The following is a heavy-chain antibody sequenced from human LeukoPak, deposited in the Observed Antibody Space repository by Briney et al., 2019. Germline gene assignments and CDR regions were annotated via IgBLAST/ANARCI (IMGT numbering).Heavy chain of an antibody. CDR3: TTVLLFGETRFHY. V-gene: IGHV3-43D*03. Sequence: PGGSLRLSCAASGFTFDDYAMHWVRQAPGKGLEWVSLISWDGGSTYYADSVKGRFTISRDNSKNSLYLQMISLKTEDTAVYYCTTVLLFGETRFHYWGQGTLVTVSS. CDR1: GFTFDDYA. D-gene: IGHD3-10*02. CDR2: ISWDGGST. J-gene: IGHJ4*02.